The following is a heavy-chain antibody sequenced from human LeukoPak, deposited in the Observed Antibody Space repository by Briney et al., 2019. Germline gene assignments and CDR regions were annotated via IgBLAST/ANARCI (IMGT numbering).Heavy chain of an antibody. Sequence: ASVKVSCKASGYTFTSYYMHWVRQAPGQGLEWMGIINPSGGSTSYAQKFQGRVTMTRDTSTSTVYMELSSLRSEDTAVYYCARGRSHCSSTSCLFLFDPWGQGTLVTVSS. CDR1: GYTFTSYY. V-gene: IGHV1-46*01. D-gene: IGHD2-2*01. CDR3: ARGRSHCSSTSCLFLFDP. J-gene: IGHJ5*02. CDR2: INPSGGST.